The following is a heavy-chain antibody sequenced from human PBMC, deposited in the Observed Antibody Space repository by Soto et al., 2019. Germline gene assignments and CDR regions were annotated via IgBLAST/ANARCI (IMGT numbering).Heavy chain of an antibody. CDR2: VSGTGGSA. CDR1: GFTFSGYA. Sequence: PGGSLRLSCAASGFTFSGYAMTWVRQSPGKGLEWVSGVSGTGGSAYYADSVKGRFTISRDKSTNTLYLHMNSLRAEDTAVYYCARGSAYSDYDLEYWGQGTLVTVSS. J-gene: IGHJ4*02. V-gene: IGHV3-23*01. D-gene: IGHD4-17*01. CDR3: ARGSAYSDYDLEY.